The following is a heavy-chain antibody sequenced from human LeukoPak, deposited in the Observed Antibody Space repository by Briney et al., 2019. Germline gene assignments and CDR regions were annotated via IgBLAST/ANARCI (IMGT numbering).Heavy chain of an antibody. J-gene: IGHJ4*02. D-gene: IGHD4-17*01. Sequence: GGSLRLSCAASGFXFSSYAFSWVRQAPGKGQEWVSSFSGGGGGAYYADSVRGRFTISRDNSKNTLYLQMNGLRAEDTAIYYCARLLRALYFDYWGQGTLVTVSS. V-gene: IGHV3-23*01. CDR1: GFXFSSYA. CDR3: ARLLRALYFDY. CDR2: FSGGGGGA.